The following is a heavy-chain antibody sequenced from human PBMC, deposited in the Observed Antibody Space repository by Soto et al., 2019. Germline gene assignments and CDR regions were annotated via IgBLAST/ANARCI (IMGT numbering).Heavy chain of an antibody. CDR2: IYYTETT. CDR3: ARHEYVSSSYDLLDV. V-gene: IGHV4-39*01. Sequence: PSETLSLTCSVSGGSVTNINYFWAWIRQSPGKGLEWMANIYYTETTFYNPSLRSRVSMTIDASKNRFSLNLSSVTASDTALYYCARHEYVSSSYDLLDVWGRGTMVTVSS. J-gene: IGHJ3*01. D-gene: IGHD3-22*01. CDR1: GGSVTNINYF.